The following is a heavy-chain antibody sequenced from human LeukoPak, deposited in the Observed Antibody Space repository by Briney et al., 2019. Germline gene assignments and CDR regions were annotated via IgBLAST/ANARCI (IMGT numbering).Heavy chain of an antibody. CDR1: GYSISSGYY. J-gene: IGHJ6*02. D-gene: IGHD2-15*01. V-gene: IGHV4-38-2*02. CDR3: ARVGGGSDPYYAMDV. Sequence: SETLSLTCTVSGYSISSGYYWGWIRQPPGKGLELIGSINHSGGTYYNPSLESRVTISVDTSKNQFSLKLNSVNPEDTAVYYCARVGGGSDPYYAMDVWGQGTTVTVSS. CDR2: INHSGGT.